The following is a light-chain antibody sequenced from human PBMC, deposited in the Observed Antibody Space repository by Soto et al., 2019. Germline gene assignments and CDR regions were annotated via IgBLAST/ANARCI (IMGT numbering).Light chain of an antibody. V-gene: IGKV1-39*01. Sequence: DIQMTQSPASLSASVGDRVTITCRASQSISSLLNWYQQKPGKAPKFLIYATSSVQSDVPSRFSGSGSGTDFTLTINSLQPDDFATYFCQQSFDTPFTFGQGTKLEIK. J-gene: IGKJ2*01. CDR1: QSISSL. CDR2: ATS. CDR3: QQSFDTPFT.